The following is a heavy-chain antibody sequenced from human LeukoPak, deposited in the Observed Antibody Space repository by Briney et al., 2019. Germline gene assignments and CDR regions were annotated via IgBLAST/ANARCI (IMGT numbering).Heavy chain of an antibody. V-gene: IGHV3-23*01. CDR1: GFTFSSYA. D-gene: IGHD6-13*01. Sequence: GGSLRLSCAASGFTFSSYAMSWVRQAPGKGLEWVSSISGSGGSIYYADSVKGRFTISRDNSKSTLYLQMNSLRAEDTAIYYCAKEAVAAAGPFDYWGQGTLVTVSS. CDR2: ISGSGGSI. CDR3: AKEAVAAAGPFDY. J-gene: IGHJ4*02.